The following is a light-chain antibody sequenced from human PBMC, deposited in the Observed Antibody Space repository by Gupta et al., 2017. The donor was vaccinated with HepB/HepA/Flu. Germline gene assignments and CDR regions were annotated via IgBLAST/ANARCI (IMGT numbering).Light chain of an antibody. CDR2: GAS. CDR1: QSVSRNY. V-gene: IGKV3-20*01. J-gene: IGKJ1*01. Sequence: EIVLTQSPGTLPLSPGERATLSCRTSQSVSRNYIAWYQQKPGQAPRLLIYGASSRAPGIPYRFSGSGSGTDFTLTISRLEPEDFAVFYCQLSRTFGQGTKVEIK. CDR3: QLSRT.